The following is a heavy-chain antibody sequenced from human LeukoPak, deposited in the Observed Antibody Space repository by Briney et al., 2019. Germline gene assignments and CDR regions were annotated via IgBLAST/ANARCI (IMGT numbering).Heavy chain of an antibody. V-gene: IGHV1-18*01. D-gene: IGHD3-10*01. J-gene: IGHJ4*02. CDR3: ARDWITMVRGVIITDTNFDY. Sequence: ASVKVSCMASGYTFTSYGISWVRQAPGQGLEWMGWISAYNGNTNYAQKLQGRVTMTTDTSTSTAYMELRSLRSEDTAVYYCARDWITMVRGVIITDTNFDYWGQGTLVTVSS. CDR1: GYTFTSYG. CDR2: ISAYNGNT.